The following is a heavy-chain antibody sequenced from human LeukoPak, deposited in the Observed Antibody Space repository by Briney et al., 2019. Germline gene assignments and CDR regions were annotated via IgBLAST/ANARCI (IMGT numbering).Heavy chain of an antibody. D-gene: IGHD5-18*01. CDR1: GYSISSGYY. CDR3: AREVGYSYGSDF. CDR2: IYHSGST. Sequence: SETLSLTCAVPGYSISSGYYWGWIRQPPGKGLEWIGSIYHSGSTYYNPSLKSRVTISVDTSKNQFSLKLSSVTAADTAVYYCAREVGYSYGSDFWGQGTLVTVSS. V-gene: IGHV4-38-2*02. J-gene: IGHJ4*02.